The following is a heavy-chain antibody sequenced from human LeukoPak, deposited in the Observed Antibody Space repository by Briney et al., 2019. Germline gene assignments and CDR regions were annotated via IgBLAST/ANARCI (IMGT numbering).Heavy chain of an antibody. CDR1: GFTFSGSA. D-gene: IGHD1-26*01. CDR3: TRHSYAFDY. J-gene: IGHJ4*02. CDR2: IRSKANSYAT. V-gene: IGHV3-73*01. Sequence: QPGGSLKLSCAASGFTFSGSAMHWVRQASGKGLEWVSRIRSKANSYATAYAASVKGRFTISRDDSKNTAYLQMNSLKTEDTAVYYCTRHSYAFDYWGQGTLVTVSS.